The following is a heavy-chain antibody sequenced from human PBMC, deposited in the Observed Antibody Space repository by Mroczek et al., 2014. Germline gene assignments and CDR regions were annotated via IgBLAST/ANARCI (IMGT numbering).Heavy chain of an antibody. CDR2: MNPNSGNT. Sequence: QVQLQESGAEVKKPGASVKVSCKASGYTFTSYDINWVRQATGQGLEWMGWMNPNSGNTGYAQKFQGRVTMTRNTSISTAYMELSSLRSEDTAVYYCARGVGGTSDYYDSSGYSDYWGQGTPGPPSPQ. J-gene: IGHJ4*02. CDR1: GYTFTSYD. CDR3: ARGVGGTSDYYDSSGYSDY. D-gene: IGHD3-22*01. V-gene: IGHV1-8*01.